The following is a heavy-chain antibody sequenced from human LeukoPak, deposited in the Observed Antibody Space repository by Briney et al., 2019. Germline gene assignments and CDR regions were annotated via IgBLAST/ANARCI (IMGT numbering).Heavy chain of an antibody. CDR2: ISSAGTT. V-gene: IGHV3-66*01. Sequence: GGSLRLSCAASGFTVSSSYMSWVRQAPGKGLEWASIISSAGTTYYADSVKGRFTISRDNSKNTVYLQVNSLRDEDTAVYYCARDLEAANTYYFDYWGQGTMVTVSS. CDR3: ARDLEAANTYYFDY. J-gene: IGHJ4*02. D-gene: IGHD6-13*01. CDR1: GFTVSSSY.